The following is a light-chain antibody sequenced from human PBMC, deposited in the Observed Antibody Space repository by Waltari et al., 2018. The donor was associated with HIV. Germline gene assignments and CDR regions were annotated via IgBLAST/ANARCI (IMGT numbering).Light chain of an antibody. CDR1: QTVSTY. V-gene: IGKV3-11*01. CDR2: DAS. Sequence: EIVLTQSPGTLSLFPGERATLSCRASQTVSTYLAWYQQKPGQAPRLLIYDASNRATGIPARFGGSGSGTDFTLTISSLEPEDFAIYYCQQRSSWPLTFGGGTKVEI. CDR3: QQRSSWPLT. J-gene: IGKJ4*01.